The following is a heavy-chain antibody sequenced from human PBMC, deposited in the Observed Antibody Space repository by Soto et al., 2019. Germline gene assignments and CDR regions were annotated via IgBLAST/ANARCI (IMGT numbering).Heavy chain of an antibody. J-gene: IGHJ3*02. CDR1: GFTVSSNY. D-gene: IGHD3-22*01. CDR3: ARGNYYDSSGFAEAFDI. Sequence: GGSLRLSCAASGFTVSSNYMSWVRQAPGKGLEWVSVIYSGGSTYYADSVKGRFTISRDNSKNTLYLQMNSLRAEDTAVYYCARGNYYDSSGFAEAFDIWGQGTMVTVSS. V-gene: IGHV3-53*01. CDR2: IYSGGST.